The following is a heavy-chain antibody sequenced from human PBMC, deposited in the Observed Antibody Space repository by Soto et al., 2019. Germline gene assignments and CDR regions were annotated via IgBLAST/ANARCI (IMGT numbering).Heavy chain of an antibody. CDR2: ISYDGSNK. V-gene: IGHV3-30-3*01. CDR1: GFTFSSYA. CDR3: ARDHLPRIAAAGSIDY. Sequence: GGSLRLSCAASGFTFSSYAMHWVRQAPGKGLEWVAVISYDGSNKYYADSVKGRFTISRDNSKNTLYLQMNSLRAEDTAVYYCARDHLPRIAAAGSIDYWGQGTLVTVST. J-gene: IGHJ4*02. D-gene: IGHD6-13*01.